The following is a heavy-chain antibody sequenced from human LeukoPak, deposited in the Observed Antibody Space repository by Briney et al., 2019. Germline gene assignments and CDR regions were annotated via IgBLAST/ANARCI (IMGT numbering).Heavy chain of an antibody. V-gene: IGHV3-7*01. D-gene: IGHD3-3*01. CDR1: GFTFSSYW. CDR2: IKQDGSEK. CDR3: ARDPVPADFWSGPSDYYGMDV. J-gene: IGHJ6*02. Sequence: GGSLRLSCAASGFTFSSYWMSWVRQAPGKGLEWVANIKQDGSEKYYVDSVKGRFTISRDNAKNSLYLQMNSLRAEDTAVYYCARDPVPADFWSGPSDYYGMDVWGQGTTVTVSS.